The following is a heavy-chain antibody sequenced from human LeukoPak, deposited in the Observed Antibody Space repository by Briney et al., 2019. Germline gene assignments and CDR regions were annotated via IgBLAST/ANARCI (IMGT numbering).Heavy chain of an antibody. J-gene: IGHJ5*02. V-gene: IGHV3-23*01. CDR1: GFTFSSYA. Sequence: GGSLRLSCAASGFTFSSYAMCWVRQAPGKGLEWVSAISGSGGSTYYADSVKGRFTISRDNSKNTLYLQMNSLRAEDTAVYYCAKDPIRYCSGGSCYGSSWFDPWGQGTLVTVSS. CDR3: AKDPIRYCSGGSCYGSSWFDP. CDR2: ISGSGGST. D-gene: IGHD2-15*01.